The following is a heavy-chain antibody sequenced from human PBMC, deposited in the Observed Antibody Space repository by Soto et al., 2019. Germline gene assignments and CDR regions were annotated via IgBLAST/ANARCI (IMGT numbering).Heavy chain of an antibody. CDR3: AKTGVSVVRGVPQGFDY. CDR2: KSYDGTNK. CDR1: GFSFNSYG. V-gene: IGHV3-30*18. Sequence: QMQLVESGGGVVQPGRSLRLSCAASGFSFNSYGMHWVRQAPGKGLEWVAFKSYDGTNKFYGDSVKGRFTISRDNSKSTLYLQMNSLRPEDTAVYYCAKTGVSVVRGVPQGFDYWGQGTLVTVSS. J-gene: IGHJ4*02. D-gene: IGHD3-10*01.